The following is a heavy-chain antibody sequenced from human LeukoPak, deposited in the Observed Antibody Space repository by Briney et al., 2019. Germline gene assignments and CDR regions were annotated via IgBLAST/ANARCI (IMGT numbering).Heavy chain of an antibody. CDR1: GYTFTSYG. Sequence: GASVKVSCEASGYTFTSYGISWVRQAPGQGLEWMGWISAYNGNTNYAQKLQGRVTMTTDTSTSTAYMELSSLRSEDTAVYYCARVYDYVWGSYRYVDYWGQGTLVTVSS. J-gene: IGHJ4*02. CDR3: ARVYDYVWGSYRYVDY. CDR2: ISAYNGNT. V-gene: IGHV1-18*01. D-gene: IGHD3-16*02.